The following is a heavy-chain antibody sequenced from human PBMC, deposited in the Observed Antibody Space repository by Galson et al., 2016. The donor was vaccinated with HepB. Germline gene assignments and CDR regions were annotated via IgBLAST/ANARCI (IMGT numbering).Heavy chain of an antibody. CDR3: ASHTRGQYDSGRYEFNF. CDR2: IIPMFGTP. Sequence: SVKVSCKASGGTFSSFAINWVRQAPGQGLEWMGGIIPMFGTPNYAQRFRGRVTITADESTGTAYMELSRLRSQDTAVYYCASHTRGQYDSGRYEFNFWGQGTLVTVSS. D-gene: IGHD3-10*01. V-gene: IGHV1-69*13. J-gene: IGHJ4*02. CDR1: GGTFSSFA.